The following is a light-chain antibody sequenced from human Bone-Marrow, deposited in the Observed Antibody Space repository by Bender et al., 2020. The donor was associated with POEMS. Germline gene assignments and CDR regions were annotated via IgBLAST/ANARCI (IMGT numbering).Light chain of an antibody. J-gene: IGLJ2*01. Sequence: QSVLTQPPSVSGTPGQRVTISCSGSNSDVGGYNYVSWYQQHPGKAPKLMIYDVSNRPSGVSNRFSGSKSGNTASLTISGLQAEDEADYYCSSYTSSSTLVVFGGGTKLTAL. V-gene: IGLV2-14*01. CDR2: DVS. CDR1: NSDVGGYNY. CDR3: SSYTSSSTLVV.